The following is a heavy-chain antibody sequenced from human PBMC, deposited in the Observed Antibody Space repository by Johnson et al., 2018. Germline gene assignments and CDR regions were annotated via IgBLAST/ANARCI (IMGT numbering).Heavy chain of an antibody. CDR1: FTFISYS. CDR3: AVDESHDAFDI. Sequence: FTFISYSMNWVRQPPGKGLEWVSSIRSSSSYIYYADSVRGRFTISRDNAKNSVYLQMNRLRAEDPAVYYCAVDESHDAFDIWGQGTMVTVSS. J-gene: IGHJ3*02. CDR2: IRSSSSYI. V-gene: IGHV3-21*04.